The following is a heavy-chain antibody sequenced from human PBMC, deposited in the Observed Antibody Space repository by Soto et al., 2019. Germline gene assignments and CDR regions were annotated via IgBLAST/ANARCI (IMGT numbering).Heavy chain of an antibody. V-gene: IGHV1-69*04. Sequence: ASVKVSCKASGGTFSSYTISWVRQAPGQGLEWMGRIIPILGIANYAQKFQGRVTITADKSTSTAYMELSSLRSEDTAVYYCARDPSGSYYYSDYWGQGTLVTV. D-gene: IGHD1-26*01. CDR2: IIPILGIA. CDR3: ARDPSGSYYYSDY. CDR1: GGTFSSYT. J-gene: IGHJ4*02.